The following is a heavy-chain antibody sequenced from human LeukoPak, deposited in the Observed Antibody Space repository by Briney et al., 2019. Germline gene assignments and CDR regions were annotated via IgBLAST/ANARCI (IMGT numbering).Heavy chain of an antibody. CDR2: ICHSGST. J-gene: IGHJ4*02. Sequence: SETLSLTCSVSGDSISSSNCWSWVRQSPGKGLDWIGEICHSGSTNYNPSLKTRVAISMDKSKNQFSLKLTSVTAADTAVYYCATPKGYYYGSGPGYFNHWGQGTLVTVSS. CDR1: GDSISSSNC. D-gene: IGHD3-10*01. CDR3: ATPKGYYYGSGPGYFNH. V-gene: IGHV4-4*02.